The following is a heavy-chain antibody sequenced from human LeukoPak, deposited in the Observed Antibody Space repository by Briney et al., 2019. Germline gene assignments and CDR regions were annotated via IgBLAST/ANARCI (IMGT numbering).Heavy chain of an antibody. CDR2: MNPDGSRI. CDR3: ASDFTGSDDF. J-gene: IGHJ4*02. CDR1: GFTFSRYW. Sequence: GGSLRLSCAASGFTFSRYWMHWVRQAPGKGLVWVSRMNPDGSRIDYADSVKGRFTISRDNAKNTLYLQMNGLGVEDTAVYSCASDFTGSDDFWGQGTLVTVSS. V-gene: IGHV3-74*01. D-gene: IGHD2-15*01.